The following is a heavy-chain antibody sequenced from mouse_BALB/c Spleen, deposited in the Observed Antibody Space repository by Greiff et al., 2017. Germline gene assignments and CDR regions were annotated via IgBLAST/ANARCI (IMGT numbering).Heavy chain of an antibody. Sequence: VKLMESGPSLVQPSQSLSITCTVSGFSLTSYGVHWVRQSPGKGLEWLGVIWRGGSTDYNAAFMSRLSITKDNSKSQVFFKMNSLQADDTAIYYCAKGGNYGDYYAMDYWGQGTSVTVSS. CDR3: AKGGNYGDYYAMDY. V-gene: IGHV2-5-1*01. J-gene: IGHJ4*01. CDR2: IWRGGST. CDR1: GFSLTSYG. D-gene: IGHD2-1*01.